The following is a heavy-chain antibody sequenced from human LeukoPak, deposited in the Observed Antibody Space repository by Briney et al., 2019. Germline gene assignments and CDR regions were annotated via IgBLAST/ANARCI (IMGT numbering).Heavy chain of an antibody. Sequence: SETLSLTCAVSGGSISSGGYSWRWIRQPPGKGLEWIGYIYHSGSTYYNPSLKSRVTISVDRSKKQSSLKLSSVTAADTAVYYGAGMVRGVIAKGGGYFDYWGQGTLVTVSS. CDR3: AGMVRGVIAKGGGYFDY. V-gene: IGHV4-30-2*01. CDR2: IYHSGST. D-gene: IGHD3-10*01. CDR1: GGSISSGGYS. J-gene: IGHJ4*02.